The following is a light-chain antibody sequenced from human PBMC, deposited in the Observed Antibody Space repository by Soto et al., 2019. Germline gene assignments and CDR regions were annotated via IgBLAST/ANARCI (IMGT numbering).Light chain of an antibody. J-gene: IGKJ1*01. CDR2: DDS. CDR3: QKYNSYPWK. CDR1: QSISGW. V-gene: IGKV1-5*01. Sequence: VTITCLASQSISGWLAWYQQKPGKAHKLLISDDSSLESGVPSRFSGSGSGTEFTLTIKSMQPDDFATYFCQKYNSYPWKCGTGTTVDIK.